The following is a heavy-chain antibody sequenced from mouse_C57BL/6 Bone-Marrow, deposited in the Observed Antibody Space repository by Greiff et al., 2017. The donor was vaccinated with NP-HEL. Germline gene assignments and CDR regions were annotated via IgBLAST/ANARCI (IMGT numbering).Heavy chain of an antibody. CDR3: ARRGHYYGSSYRYFDV. CDR1: GYTFTSYW. CDR2: IHPNSGST. D-gene: IGHD1-1*01. Sequence: VQLQQPGAELVKPGASVKLSCKASGYTFTSYWMHWVKQRPGQGLEWIGMIHPNSGSTNYNEKFKSKATLTVDKSSSTAYMQLSSLTSEDSAVYYCARRGHYYGSSYRYFDVWGTGTTVTVSS. J-gene: IGHJ1*03. V-gene: IGHV1-64*01.